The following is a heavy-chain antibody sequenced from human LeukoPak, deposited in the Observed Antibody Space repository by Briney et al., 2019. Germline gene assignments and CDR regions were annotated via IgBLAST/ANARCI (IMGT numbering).Heavy chain of an antibody. V-gene: IGHV4-59*01. CDR2: IYYSGST. Sequence: SETLSLTCTVSGGSISSYYWSWIRQPTGKGLEWIGYIYYSGSTNYNPSLKSRVTISVDTSKNQFSLKLSSVTAADTAVYYCARVYVDTAMEDYYYGMDVWGQGTTVTVSS. CDR3: ARVYVDTAMEDYYYGMDV. D-gene: IGHD5-18*01. J-gene: IGHJ6*02. CDR1: GGSISSYY.